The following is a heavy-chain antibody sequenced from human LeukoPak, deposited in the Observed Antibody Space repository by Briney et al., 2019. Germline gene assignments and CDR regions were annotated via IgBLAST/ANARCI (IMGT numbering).Heavy chain of an antibody. J-gene: IGHJ5*02. CDR3: ARVLVRLGELSLPNWFDP. CDR1: GGTFSSYA. D-gene: IGHD3-16*02. Sequence: SVKVSCKASGGTFSSYAISWVRQAPGQGLEWMGGIIPIFGTANYAQKFQGRVTITADESTSTAYMELSSLRSEDTAVYYCARVLVRLGELSLPNWFDPWGQGTLVTVSS. V-gene: IGHV1-69*13. CDR2: IIPIFGTA.